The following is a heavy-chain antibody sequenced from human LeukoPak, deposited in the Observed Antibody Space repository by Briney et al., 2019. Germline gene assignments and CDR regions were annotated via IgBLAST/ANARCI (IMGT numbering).Heavy chain of an antibody. CDR3: AKGKRDVPANDAFDI. D-gene: IGHD2-2*01. CDR1: TFSGSG. J-gene: IGHJ3*02. V-gene: IGHV3-30*02. CDR2: IRDGGRSK. Sequence: GGSLRLSCAASTFSGSGIHWVRQAPGRRLEWVAFIRDGGRSKFYADSVKGRFTISGDISKTTVSLQMNSLRLEDTAFYYCAKGKRDVPANDAFDIWGQGTMVTVSS.